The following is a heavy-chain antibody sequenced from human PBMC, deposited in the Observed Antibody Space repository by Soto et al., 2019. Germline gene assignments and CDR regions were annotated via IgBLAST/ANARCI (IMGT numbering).Heavy chain of an antibody. J-gene: IGHJ2*01. D-gene: IGHD3-22*01. Sequence: QVQLVQSGAEVKKPGASVKVSCKASGYTFTSYDINWVRQATGQGLEWMGWMNPNSGNTGYAQKFQGRVTMTRNTSISTAYMELSSLRSEDTAVYYCARNGGGTMIAVAAYWYFDLWGRGTLVTVSS. CDR1: GYTFTSYD. V-gene: IGHV1-8*01. CDR3: ARNGGGTMIAVAAYWYFDL. CDR2: MNPNSGNT.